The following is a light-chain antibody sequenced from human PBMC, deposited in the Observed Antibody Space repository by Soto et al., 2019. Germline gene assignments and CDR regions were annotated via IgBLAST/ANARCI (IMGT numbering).Light chain of an antibody. V-gene: IGLV2-14*01. CDR1: SSDVGGYNY. J-gene: IGLJ1*01. CDR2: EVS. Sequence: QSALTQPVSVSGSPGQSITISCTGTSSDVGGYNYVSWYQQHPGKAPKLMIYEVSNRPSGVSNRFSGSKSGNTASLTISGLQAEDEADYYCSSYTSSSTPVFGTGTQLTVL. CDR3: SSYTSSSTPV.